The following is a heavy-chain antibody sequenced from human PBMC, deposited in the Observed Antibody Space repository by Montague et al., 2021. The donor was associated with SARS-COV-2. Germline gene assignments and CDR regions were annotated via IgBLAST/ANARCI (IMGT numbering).Heavy chain of an antibody. D-gene: IGHD2-8*01. CDR2: INQDGGEK. V-gene: IGHV3-7*01. J-gene: IGHJ6*02. CDR1: GFGFSRYW. CDR3: ATFKYCTTSTCAVEPYYYYYSGMDV. Sequence: SLRLSCAASGFGFSRYWMTWVRQAPGKGLEWMAHINQDGGEKYYVDSVKGRFTVSRDNAKNSLYLQLNSLRDEDTAVYYCATFKYCTTSTCAVEPYYYYYSGMDVWGQGTTVTASS.